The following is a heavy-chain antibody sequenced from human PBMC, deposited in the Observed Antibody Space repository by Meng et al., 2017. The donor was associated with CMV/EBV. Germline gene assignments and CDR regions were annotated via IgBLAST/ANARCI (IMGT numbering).Heavy chain of an antibody. J-gene: IGHJ6*02. V-gene: IGHV4-59*01. CDR1: GGSISSYY. Sequence: SETLSLTCTVSGGSISSYYWSWIRQPPGKGLEWIGYIYYSGSTNYNPSLKSRVTISVDTSKNQFSLKLSSVTAADTAVYYCAREKDGYNPYYYGMDVWGQGTTVTVSS. CDR2: IYYSGST. CDR3: AREKDGYNPYYYGMDV. D-gene: IGHD5-24*01.